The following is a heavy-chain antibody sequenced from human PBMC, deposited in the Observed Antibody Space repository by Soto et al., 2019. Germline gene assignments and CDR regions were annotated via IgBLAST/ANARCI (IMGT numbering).Heavy chain of an antibody. D-gene: IGHD3-10*01. J-gene: IGHJ3*02. CDR3: ARPLFGREGAFDI. CDR1: CCSITSSSYY. Sequence: SETLSLTCTLVCCSITSSSYYWGWICQPPGEGMKWIGSLYYRGSTYYNKSLKNQVTISVDTSKNQFSLKLSSVTAADTAVYYCARPLFGREGAFDIWGQGTMVT. CDR2: LYYRGST. V-gene: IGHV4-39*01.